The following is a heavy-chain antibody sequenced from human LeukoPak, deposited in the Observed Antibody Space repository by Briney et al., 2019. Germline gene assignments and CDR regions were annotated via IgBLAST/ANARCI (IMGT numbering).Heavy chain of an antibody. D-gene: IGHD6-19*01. V-gene: IGHV4-39*07. CDR3: ARGRLARSPYFDY. J-gene: IGHJ4*02. CDR1: GFTFSSYS. Sequence: GSLRLSCAASGFTFSSYSMNWVRQPPGKGLEWIGSIYYSGSTYYNPSLKSRVTISVDTSKNQFSLNLSSVTAADTAVYYCARGRLARSPYFDYWGQGTLVTVSS. CDR2: IYYSGST.